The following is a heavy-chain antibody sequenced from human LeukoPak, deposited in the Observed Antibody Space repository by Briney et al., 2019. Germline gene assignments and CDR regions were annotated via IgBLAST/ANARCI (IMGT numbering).Heavy chain of an antibody. J-gene: IGHJ1*01. D-gene: IGHD2-2*01. CDR3: ARRFCTSTSCMEYFQH. V-gene: IGHV3-7*01. CDR2: IKQDGSEK. Sequence: GGSLRLSCAASGFIFSNHWMSWVRQAPGKGLEWVANIKQDGSEKYYVDSVKGRFTISRDNAKNSLYLQMNSLRVEDTAVYYCARRFCTSTSCMEYFQHWGQGTLVTVSS. CDR1: GFIFSNHW.